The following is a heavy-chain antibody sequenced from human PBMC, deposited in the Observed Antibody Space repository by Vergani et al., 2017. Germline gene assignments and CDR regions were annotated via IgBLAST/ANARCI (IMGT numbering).Heavy chain of an antibody. CDR2: ISGSGGST. CDR1: GFTFSSYA. J-gene: IGHJ3*02. D-gene: IGHD3-3*01. CDR3: AKDRNDFWSGLGGQDAFDI. Sequence: EVQLLESGGGLVQPGGSLRLSCAASGFTFSSYAMSWVRQAPGKGLEWVSAISGSGGSTYYADSVKGRFTLSRDNSKNTLYLQMNSLRAEDTAVYYCAKDRNDFWSGLGGQDAFDIWGQGTMVTVSS. V-gene: IGHV3-23*01.